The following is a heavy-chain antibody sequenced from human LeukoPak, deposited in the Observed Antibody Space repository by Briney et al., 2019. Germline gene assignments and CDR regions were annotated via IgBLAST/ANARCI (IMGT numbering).Heavy chain of an antibody. V-gene: IGHV3-21*01. D-gene: IGHD3-22*01. Sequence: GGSLRLSCAASGFTFSSYSMNWVRQAPGKGLEWVSSISSSSSYIYYADSVKDRFTISRDNAKNSLYLQMNSLRAEDTAVYYCARDTDDSSGYHYFDYWGQGTLVTVSS. CDR3: ARDTDDSSGYHYFDY. CDR1: GFTFSSYS. CDR2: ISSSSSYI. J-gene: IGHJ4*02.